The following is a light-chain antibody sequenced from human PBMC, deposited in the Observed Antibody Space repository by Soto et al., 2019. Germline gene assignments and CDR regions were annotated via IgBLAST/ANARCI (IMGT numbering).Light chain of an antibody. CDR3: QQSYSTPPS. CDR1: QSISSF. J-gene: IGKJ2*01. V-gene: IGKV1-39*01. CDR2: SAS. Sequence: DIQMTQSPSSLSASVGDRVTITCRASQSISSFLNWYQQKPGKAPKLLIYSASSLQSGVPARFSGRGSGTDFTITLSSLQPQDFATYYLQQSYSTPPSLGQGTQLQIK.